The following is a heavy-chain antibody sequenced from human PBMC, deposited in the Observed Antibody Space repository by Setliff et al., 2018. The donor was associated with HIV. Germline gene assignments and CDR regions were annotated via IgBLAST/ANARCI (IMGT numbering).Heavy chain of an antibody. J-gene: IGHJ5*02. D-gene: IGHD2-21*01. CDR1: GGSFNGYY. Sequence: SETLSLTCAVYGGSFNGYYWSWIRQPPGKGLEWIGEINHSGSTNYNLSLKSRVTISLDTSKNQFSLKLSSVTAADTAVYYCARAPAIVRIGPVYFDPWGQGTQVTVSS. CDR2: INHSGST. CDR3: ARAPAIVRIGPVYFDP. V-gene: IGHV4-34*01.